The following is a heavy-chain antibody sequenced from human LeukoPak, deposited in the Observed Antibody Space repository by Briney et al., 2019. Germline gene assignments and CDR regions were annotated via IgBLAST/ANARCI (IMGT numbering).Heavy chain of an antibody. V-gene: IGHV4-34*01. CDR2: INHSGST. CDR1: GGSFSGYY. J-gene: IGHJ5*02. Sequence: SETLSLTCAVYGGSFSGYYWSWIRQPPGKGLEWIGEINHSGSTNYNPSLKSRVTISVDTSKNQFSLKLSSVTAADTAVYYCARGGFGWYDILTGLGRQNWFDPWGQGTLVTVSS. CDR3: ARGGFGWYDILTGLGRQNWFDP. D-gene: IGHD3-9*01.